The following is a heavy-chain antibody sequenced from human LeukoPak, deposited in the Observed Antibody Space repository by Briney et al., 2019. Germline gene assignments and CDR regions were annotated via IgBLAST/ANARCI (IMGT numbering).Heavy chain of an antibody. J-gene: IGHJ4*02. V-gene: IGHV3-9*01. CDR2: ISWNSGSI. CDR3: AKEYCSSTSCYFDY. D-gene: IGHD2-2*01. Sequence: GGSLRLSCAASGFTFNDYAMHWVRQAPGKGLEWVSGISWNSGSIGYADSVKGRFTISRDNAKNSLYLQMNSLRAEDTVLYYCAKEYCSSTSCYFDYWGQGTLVTVSS. CDR1: GFTFNDYA.